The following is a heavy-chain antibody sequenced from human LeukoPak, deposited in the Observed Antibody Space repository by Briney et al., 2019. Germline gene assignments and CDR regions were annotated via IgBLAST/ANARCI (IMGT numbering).Heavy chain of an antibody. V-gene: IGHV3-48*02. CDR2: ISSSSTI. CDR3: ARPDSGGWYPLDY. Sequence: GGSLRLSCAASGFTFSSYSMNWVRQAPGKGLEWVSYISSSSTIYYADSVKGRFTISRDNAKNSLYLQMNSLRDEDTAVYYCARPDSGGWYPLDYWGQGTLVTVSS. J-gene: IGHJ4*02. CDR1: GFTFSSYS. D-gene: IGHD6-19*01.